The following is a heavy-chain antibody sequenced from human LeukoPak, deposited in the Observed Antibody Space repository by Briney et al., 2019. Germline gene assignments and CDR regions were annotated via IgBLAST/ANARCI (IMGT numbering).Heavy chain of an antibody. CDR2: IKQDGSEK. J-gene: IGHJ4*02. Sequence: GGSLRLSCAASGFTLSSYWMTWVRQAPGKGLEWVANIKQDGSEKYYVDSVKGRFTISRDNAKNSLYLQMNSLRAEDTAVYYCAIGSSSSYWGQGTLVTVSS. CDR3: AIGSSSSY. V-gene: IGHV3-7*01. CDR1: GFTLSSYW. D-gene: IGHD6-13*01.